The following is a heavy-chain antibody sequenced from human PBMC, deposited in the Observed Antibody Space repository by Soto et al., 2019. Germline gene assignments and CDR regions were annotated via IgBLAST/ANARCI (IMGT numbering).Heavy chain of an antibody. D-gene: IGHD3-10*01. CDR1: GYTFRFYT. J-gene: IGHJ4*01. Sequence: SVKVSCKASGYTFRFYTFNWVRQAPGLGLEWVGRINPILSMSNYAQKFQGRVTMTADKSTSTAYMELRSLRSEDTAMYYCATSYGSGYRAFDYWG. V-gene: IGHV1-69*02. CDR2: INPILSMS. CDR3: ATSYGSGYRAFDY.